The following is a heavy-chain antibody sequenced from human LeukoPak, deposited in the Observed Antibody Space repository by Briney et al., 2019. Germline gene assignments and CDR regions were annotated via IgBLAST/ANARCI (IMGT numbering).Heavy chain of an antibody. J-gene: IGHJ4*02. D-gene: IGHD6-13*01. Sequence: SETLSLTCTVSGGSISSYYWSWFRQPPGKGLEWIGYIYYSGSTNYNPSLKRRVTISVDTSKNQFSLKLSSVTAADAAVYYCARGVYIAAAQYGYWGQGTLVTVSS. V-gene: IGHV4-59*01. CDR3: ARGVYIAAAQYGY. CDR1: GGSISSYY. CDR2: IYYSGST.